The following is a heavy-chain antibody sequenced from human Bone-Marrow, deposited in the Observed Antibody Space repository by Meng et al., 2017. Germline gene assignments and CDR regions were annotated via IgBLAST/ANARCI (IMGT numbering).Heavy chain of an antibody. Sequence: GGSLRLSCAASGITFSSYNMNWVRQAPGKGLEWVSSISSSSSYIYYADSMKGRFTISRDNAKNSLYLEMNSLRVEDTAVYYCVRVEPGIVMHIWGQGTLVTVSS. D-gene: IGHD3-16*01. CDR3: VRVEPGIVMHI. CDR1: GITFSSYN. CDR2: ISSSSSYI. J-gene: IGHJ4*02. V-gene: IGHV3-21*01.